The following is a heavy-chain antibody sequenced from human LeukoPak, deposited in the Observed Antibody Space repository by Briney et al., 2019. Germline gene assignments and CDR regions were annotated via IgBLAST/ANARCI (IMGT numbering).Heavy chain of an antibody. Sequence: ASVNVSFKVSGYTLTELSMHWVRQAPGKGGEWMGGFDTEDGETIYAQKFQGRGTMTEDTSTDTAYMELSSLRSEDTAVYYCATAFQVAATYDYWRQGTLVTVSS. D-gene: IGHD2-15*01. J-gene: IGHJ4*02. CDR2: FDTEDGET. V-gene: IGHV1-24*01. CDR1: GYTLTELS. CDR3: ATAFQVAATYDY.